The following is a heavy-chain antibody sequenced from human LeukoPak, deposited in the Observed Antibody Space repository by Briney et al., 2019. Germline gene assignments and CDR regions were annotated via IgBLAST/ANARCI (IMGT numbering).Heavy chain of an antibody. Sequence: SNYAMSWVRQSPGKGLEWIGSLFSGRTTYYNPSLDSRVTISVVTSKNQFSLQLNSVTAADTAVYYCVRHNGRGGATMGALDSWGQGSLVTVSS. CDR1: SNYA. J-gene: IGHJ4*02. D-gene: IGHD5-12*01. CDR2: LFSGRTT. CDR3: VRHNGRGGATMGALDS. V-gene: IGHV4-39*01.